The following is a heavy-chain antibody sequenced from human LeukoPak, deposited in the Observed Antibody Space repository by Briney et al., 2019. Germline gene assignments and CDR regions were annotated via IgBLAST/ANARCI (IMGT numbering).Heavy chain of an antibody. J-gene: IGHJ4*02. V-gene: IGHV4-34*01. D-gene: IGHD2-2*01. CDR1: GGFFSGYY. CDR2: INHSGST. Sequence: SETLSLTCAVYGGFFSGYYWSWIRQPPGKGLEWIGEINHSGSTNYNPSLKSRVTISVDTSKNQFSLKLSSVTAADTAVYYCARLRYCSSTSCLLFDYWGQGTLVTVSS. CDR3: ARLRYCSSTSCLLFDY.